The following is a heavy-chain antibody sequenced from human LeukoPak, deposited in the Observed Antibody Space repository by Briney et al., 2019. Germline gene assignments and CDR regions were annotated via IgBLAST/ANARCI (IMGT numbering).Heavy chain of an antibody. Sequence: PGGSLTLSCAASGFTFSTSAMNWVRQAPGKGLEWVSAISGSGGSTYYADSVRGRFTISRDNSQSTLYLQMNSLRAEDTAVYYCAKGGYSSTWRNYFDYWGQGTLVTVSS. D-gene: IGHD6-13*01. CDR3: AKGGYSSTWRNYFDY. CDR1: GFTFSTSA. V-gene: IGHV3-23*01. CDR2: ISGSGGST. J-gene: IGHJ4*02.